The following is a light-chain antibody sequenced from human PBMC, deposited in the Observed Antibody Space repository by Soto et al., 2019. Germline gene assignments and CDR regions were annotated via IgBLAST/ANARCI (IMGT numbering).Light chain of an antibody. CDR1: QTVTGTF. CDR2: GAS. Sequence: EIVLTQSPGILSLSPGERATLSCRASQTVTGTFLVWFQQKPGQAPRLLMYGASRRATGIPDRFSGSGSGTDFTLTISRLEPEDFAVYYCQQYGSSPLYTFGQGTKVDIK. V-gene: IGKV3-20*01. J-gene: IGKJ2*01. CDR3: QQYGSSPLYT.